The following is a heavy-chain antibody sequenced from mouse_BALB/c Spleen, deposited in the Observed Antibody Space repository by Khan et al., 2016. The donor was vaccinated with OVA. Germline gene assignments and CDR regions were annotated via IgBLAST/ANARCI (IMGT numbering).Heavy chain of an antibody. J-gene: IGHJ3*01. V-gene: IGHV3-2*02. Sequence: VQLKESGPGLVKPSQSLSLTCTVTGYSITSDYAWNWIRQFPGNKLGWMGYITYSGSTSYRPSLKSRISITRDTSKNQFFLQLNSVTTEDTATYYCAMGRTYWGQGTLVTVSA. CDR1: GYSITSDYA. CDR3: AMGRTY. CDR2: ITYSGST. D-gene: IGHD4-1*01.